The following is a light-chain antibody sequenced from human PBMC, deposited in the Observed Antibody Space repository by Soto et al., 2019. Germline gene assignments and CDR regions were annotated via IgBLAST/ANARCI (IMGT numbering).Light chain of an antibody. CDR2: EGS. V-gene: IGLV2-23*01. Sequence: QSALTQPASVSGSPGQSITISCTGTSSDVGSYNLVSWYQQHPGKAPKLMIYEGSKRPSGVSNRFSGSKSGNTASLTISGIKDEDEADYYCCSYAGSSTVVFGGGTKLTVL. CDR3: CSYAGSSTVV. J-gene: IGLJ2*01. CDR1: SSDVGSYNL.